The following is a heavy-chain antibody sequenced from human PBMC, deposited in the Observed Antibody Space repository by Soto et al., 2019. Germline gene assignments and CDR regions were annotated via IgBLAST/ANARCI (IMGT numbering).Heavy chain of an antibody. V-gene: IGHV1-3*01. CDR3: ARGLATYYYDSSGSPFDP. J-gene: IGHJ5*02. CDR2: INAGNGNT. CDR1: GYTFTSYA. D-gene: IGHD3-22*01. Sequence: VKVSCKASGYTFTSYAMHWVRQAPGQRLEWMGWINAGNGNTKYSQKFQGRVTITRDTSASTAYMELSSLRSEDTAVYYCARGLATYYYDSSGSPFDPWGQGTLVTVSS.